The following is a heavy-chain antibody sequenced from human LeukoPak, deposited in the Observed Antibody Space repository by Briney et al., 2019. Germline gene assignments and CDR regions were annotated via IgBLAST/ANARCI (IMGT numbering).Heavy chain of an antibody. CDR2: IKHDGSER. V-gene: IGHV3-7*01. CDR3: ARDSGLSGYDLLDY. D-gene: IGHD5-12*01. Sequence: TGGSLRLSCVASGFTFSTYWMTWVRQAPGKGLEWVANIKHDGSERYYVDSLKGRFTISRDNAKNSVYMQMSSLRAEDTAVYYCARDSGLSGYDLLDYWGQGTLVTVSS. CDR1: GFTFSTYW. J-gene: IGHJ4*02.